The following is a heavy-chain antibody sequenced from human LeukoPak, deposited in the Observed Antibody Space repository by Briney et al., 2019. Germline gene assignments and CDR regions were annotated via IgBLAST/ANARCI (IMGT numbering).Heavy chain of an antibody. J-gene: IGHJ3*02. D-gene: IGHD6-19*01. CDR3: ARGYSSGWYGEDAFDI. CDR2: IWYEGHKK. CDR1: GFTFSSYY. Sequence: PGRSLKLSCEASGFTFSSYYIHWVRQAPGKGLEWVAVIWYEGHKKNYADSFKGRFTISTDNSMNTLYLPMNSLRAEDTAMYYCARGYSSGWYGEDAFDIWGQGTMVTVSS. V-gene: IGHV3-33*01.